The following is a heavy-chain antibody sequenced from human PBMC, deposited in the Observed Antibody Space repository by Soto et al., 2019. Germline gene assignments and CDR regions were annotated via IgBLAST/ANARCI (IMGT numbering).Heavy chain of an antibody. D-gene: IGHD5-12*01. CDR1: GFTFSSYA. Sequence: HPGGSLRLSCAASGFTFSSYAMHWVRQAPGKGLEWVAVISYDGSNKYYADSVKGRFTISRDNSKDTLYLQMNSLRAEDTAVYYCARDPDSGYDLAFDIWGQGTMVTVSS. V-gene: IGHV3-30-3*01. J-gene: IGHJ3*02. CDR3: ARDPDSGYDLAFDI. CDR2: ISYDGSNK.